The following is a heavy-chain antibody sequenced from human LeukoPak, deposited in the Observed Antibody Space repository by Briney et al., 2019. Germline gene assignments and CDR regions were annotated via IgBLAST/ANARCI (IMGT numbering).Heavy chain of an antibody. CDR1: GFTFSRYW. D-gene: IGHD3-16*01. J-gene: IGHJ4*02. CDR3: ATNCYDYVWGVVRYLDH. Sequence: GGSLRLSCAASGFTFSRYWMSWVRQAPGKGLEWVANIKQDGSEKYYVDSVKGRFTISRDNVKNSLYLQMSSLRAEDTAVYYCATNCYDYVWGVVRYLDHWGQGTLVTVSS. CDR2: IKQDGSEK. V-gene: IGHV3-7*03.